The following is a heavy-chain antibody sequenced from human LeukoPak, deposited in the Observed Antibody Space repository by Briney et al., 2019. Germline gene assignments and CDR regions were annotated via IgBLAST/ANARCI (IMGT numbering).Heavy chain of an antibody. CDR2: IIPILGIA. CDR3: ARGKAVAAHEYYYGMDV. Sequence: ASVKVSCKASGGTFSSYAISWVRQAPGQGLEWMGRIIPILGIANYAQKFQGRVTITADKSTSTAYMELSRLRSEDTAVYYCARGKAVAAHEYYYGMDVWGQGTTVTVSS. CDR1: GGTFSSYA. J-gene: IGHJ6*02. D-gene: IGHD2-15*01. V-gene: IGHV1-69*04.